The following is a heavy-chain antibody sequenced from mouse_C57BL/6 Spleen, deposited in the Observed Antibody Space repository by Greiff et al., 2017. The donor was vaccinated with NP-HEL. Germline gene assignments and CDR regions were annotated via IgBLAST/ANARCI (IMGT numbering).Heavy chain of an antibody. CDR2: IYPRSGNT. CDR3: APLYDYDSGFYYAMDY. CDR1: GYTFTSYG. D-gene: IGHD2-4*01. V-gene: IGHV1-81*01. Sequence: QVQLQQSGAELARPGASVKLSCKASGYTFTSYGISWVKQRTGQGLEWIGEIYPRSGNTYYNEKFKGKATLTADKSSSTAYMELRSLTSVDSAVYFCAPLYDYDSGFYYAMDYWGQGTSVTVSS. J-gene: IGHJ4*01.